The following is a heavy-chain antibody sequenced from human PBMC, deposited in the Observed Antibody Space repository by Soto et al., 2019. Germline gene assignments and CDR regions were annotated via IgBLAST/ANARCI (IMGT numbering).Heavy chain of an antibody. D-gene: IGHD3-10*01. CDR1: GFTFSSYW. J-gene: IGHJ4*02. Sequence: GGSLRLSCAASGFTFSSYWMSWVRQAPGKGLEWVANIKQDGSEKYYVDSVKGRFTISRDNAKNSLYLQMNSLRAEDTAVYYCASYGSGSYYNHYFDYWGQGTLVTSPQ. CDR3: ASYGSGSYYNHYFDY. V-gene: IGHV3-7*05. CDR2: IKQDGSEK.